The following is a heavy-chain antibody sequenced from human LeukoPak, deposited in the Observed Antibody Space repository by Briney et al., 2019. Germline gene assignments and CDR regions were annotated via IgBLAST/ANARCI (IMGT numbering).Heavy chain of an antibody. CDR2: INHSGST. J-gene: IGHJ4*02. V-gene: IGHV4-34*01. Sequence: GSLRLSCAASGFTFSSYGMSWIRQPPGKGLEWIGEINHSGSTNYNPSLKSRVTISVDTSENQFSLKLSSVTAADTAVYYCARGLPNVMKRGYSYGSPFGYWGQGTLVTVSS. CDR1: GFTFSSYG. CDR3: ARGLPNVMKRGYSYGSPFGY. D-gene: IGHD5-18*01.